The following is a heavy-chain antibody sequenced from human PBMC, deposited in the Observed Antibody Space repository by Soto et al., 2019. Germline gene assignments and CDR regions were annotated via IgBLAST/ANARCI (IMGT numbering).Heavy chain of an antibody. J-gene: IGHJ6*02. CDR3: AKDRGQVRRYFGDVTDV. Sequence: GGSLRLSCAASGITFRNYGMHWVRQAPGRGLEWVAVISNGGSYKNNADSVKGRFTISRDNSKNTLYLQMNSLRAEDTAVYYCAKDRGQVRRYFGDVTDVWGQGTTVTVSS. CDR2: ISNGGSYK. V-gene: IGHV3-30*18. D-gene: IGHD3-9*01. CDR1: GITFRNYG.